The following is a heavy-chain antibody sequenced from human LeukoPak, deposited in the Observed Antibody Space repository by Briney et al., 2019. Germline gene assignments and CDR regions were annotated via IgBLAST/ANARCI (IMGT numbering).Heavy chain of an antibody. CDR2: IYYSGST. CDR1: GGSISSYY. Sequence: SETLSLTCTVSGGSISSYYWSWIRQPPGKGLEWIGYIYYSGSTNYNPSLKSRVTISVDTSKNQFSLKLSSVTAADTAVYYCARGGSSWPRYYYGMDVWGQGTTVTVSS. J-gene: IGHJ6*02. CDR3: ARGGSSWPRYYYGMDV. V-gene: IGHV4-59*01. D-gene: IGHD3-3*01.